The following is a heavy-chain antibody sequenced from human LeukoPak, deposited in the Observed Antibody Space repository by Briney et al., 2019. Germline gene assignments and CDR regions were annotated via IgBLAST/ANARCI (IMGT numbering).Heavy chain of an antibody. J-gene: IGHJ4*02. CDR2: INSDGSST. Sequence: PGGSLRLSCAASGFTFSSYWMHWVRQAPGKGLVWVSRINSDGSSTSYADSVKGRFTISRDNSKNTLYLQMNSLRAEDTAVYYCARDPHSSGWYYFDYWGQGTLVTVSS. V-gene: IGHV3-74*01. CDR3: ARDPHSSGWYYFDY. D-gene: IGHD6-19*01. CDR1: GFTFSSYW.